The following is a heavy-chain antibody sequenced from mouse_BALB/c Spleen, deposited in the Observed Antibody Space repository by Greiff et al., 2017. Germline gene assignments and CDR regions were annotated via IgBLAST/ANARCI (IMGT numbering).Heavy chain of an antibody. CDR3: ARNYRYDYAMDY. D-gene: IGHD2-14*01. V-gene: IGHV1-26*01. CDR2: INPYNGAT. J-gene: IGHJ4*01. CDR1: GYSFTGYY. Sequence: EVKVVESGPELVKPGASVKISCKASGYSFTGYYMHWVKQSHVKSLEWIGRINPYNGATSYNQNFKDKASLTVDKSSSTAYMELHSLTSEDSAVYYCARNYRYDYAMDYWGQGTSVTVSS.